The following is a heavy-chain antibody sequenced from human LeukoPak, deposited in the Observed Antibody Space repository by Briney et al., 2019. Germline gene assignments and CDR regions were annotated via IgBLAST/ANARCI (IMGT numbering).Heavy chain of an antibody. CDR1: GFVFSIYT. CDR3: AKGGNRIAAAFDY. V-gene: IGHV3-64*04. CDR2: ISGSGNGFSI. J-gene: IGHJ4*02. D-gene: IGHD6-13*01. Sequence: GGSLRLSCSASGFVFSIYTMYWVRQTPGKGPEYVSTISGSGNGFSIYYADSVKGRFTISRDDSKSILYLQMNSLRAEDTAVYYCAKGGNRIAAAFDYWGQGTLVTVSS.